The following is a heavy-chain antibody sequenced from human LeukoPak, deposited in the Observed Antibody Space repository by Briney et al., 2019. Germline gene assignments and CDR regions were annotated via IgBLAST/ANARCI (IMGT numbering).Heavy chain of an antibody. D-gene: IGHD2-2*01. Sequence: SETLSLTCTVSDGSISYYYWSWLRQPPGKGLEWIGYIYYSGSTNYNPSLKSRVTISVDTSKNQFSLNLTSVTTADTAVYYCARVCCSSTSCPRRDALDVWGQGTMVTVSS. CDR2: IYYSGST. J-gene: IGHJ3*01. CDR1: DGSISYYY. CDR3: ARVCCSSTSCPRRDALDV. V-gene: IGHV4-59*01.